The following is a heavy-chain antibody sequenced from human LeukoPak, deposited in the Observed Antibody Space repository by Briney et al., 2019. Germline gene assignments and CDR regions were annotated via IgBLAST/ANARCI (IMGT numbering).Heavy chain of an antibody. CDR3: ARRRYYYDSSGIDY. Sequence: SETLSLTCAVYGGSFSGYYWSWIRQPPGKGLEWIGEINHSGSTNYNPPLKSRVTISVDTSKNQFSLKLSSVTAADTAVYYCARRRYYYDSSGIDYWGQGTLVTVSS. V-gene: IGHV4-34*01. CDR2: INHSGST. J-gene: IGHJ4*02. D-gene: IGHD3-22*01. CDR1: GGSFSGYY.